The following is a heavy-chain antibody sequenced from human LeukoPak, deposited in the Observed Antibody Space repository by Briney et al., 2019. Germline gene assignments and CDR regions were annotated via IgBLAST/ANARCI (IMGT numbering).Heavy chain of an antibody. D-gene: IGHD2-21*01. CDR1: GFTFSSYA. Sequence: GGSLRLSCAASGFTFSSYAMGWVRQAPGKGLEWVSSISSSGVGTYYADSVKGRFTSSRDNSKNTLYLQMNDLRVEDTAVYYCAKAASPDAHDYLDYWGQGTLVTVSS. J-gene: IGHJ4*02. CDR3: AKAASPDAHDYLDY. CDR2: ISSSGVGT. V-gene: IGHV3-23*01.